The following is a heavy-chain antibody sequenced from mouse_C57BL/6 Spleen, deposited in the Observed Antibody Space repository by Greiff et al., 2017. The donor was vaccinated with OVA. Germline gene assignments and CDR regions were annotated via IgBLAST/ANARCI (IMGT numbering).Heavy chain of an antibody. J-gene: IGHJ2*01. CDR1: GYAFSSSW. CDR3: ARGAYDGYYDFDY. Sequence: VQLQQSGPELVKPGASVKISCKASGYAFSSSWMNWVKQRPGKGLEWIGRIYPGDGDTNYNGKFKGKATLTADKSSSTAYMQLSSLTSEDSAVYFCARGAYDGYYDFDYWGQGTTLTVSS. V-gene: IGHV1-82*01. CDR2: IYPGDGDT. D-gene: IGHD2-3*01.